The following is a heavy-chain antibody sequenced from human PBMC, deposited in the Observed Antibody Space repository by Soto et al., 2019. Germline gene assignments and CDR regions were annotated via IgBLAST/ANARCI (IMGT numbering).Heavy chain of an antibody. D-gene: IGHD6-13*01. J-gene: IGHJ6*04. Sequence: ASVKVSCKASGYTFTSYGISWVRQAPGQGLEWMGWISAYNGNTNYAQKLQGQVTISADKSINTTYLQWSSLKASDTAIYYCARQAAAGKYYYAMDVWGKGTTVTV. CDR1: GYTFTSYG. CDR2: ISAYNGNT. V-gene: IGHV1-18*01. CDR3: ARQAAAGKYYYAMDV.